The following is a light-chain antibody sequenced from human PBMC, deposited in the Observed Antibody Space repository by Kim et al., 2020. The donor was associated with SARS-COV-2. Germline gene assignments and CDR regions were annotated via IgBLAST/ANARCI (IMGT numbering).Light chain of an antibody. V-gene: IGLV2-14*01. CDR3: SSYTSSSTWV. CDR2: DVS. CDR1: SSDVGGYNY. J-gene: IGLJ3*02. Sequence: QSALTQPASVSGSPGQSITIPCTGTSSDVGGYNYVSWYQQHPGKAPKFMIYDVSKRPSGVSNRFSGSKSGNTASLTISGLQAEDEADYYCSSYTSSSTWVFGGGTQLTVL.